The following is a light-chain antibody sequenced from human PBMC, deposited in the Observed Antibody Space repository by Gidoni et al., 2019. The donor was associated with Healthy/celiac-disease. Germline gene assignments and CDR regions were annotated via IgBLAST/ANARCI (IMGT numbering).Light chain of an antibody. J-gene: IGKJ3*01. V-gene: IGKV3-11*01. CDR1: PSVSSY. Sequence: EIVLTQSPATLSLSPGERATLSCRASPSVSSYLAWYPQKPGQAPRLLIYDASNRATGIPARFSGSGSGTDFTLTISSLEPEDFAVYYCQQRSNWPLFTFGPGTKVDIK. CDR2: DAS. CDR3: QQRSNWPLFT.